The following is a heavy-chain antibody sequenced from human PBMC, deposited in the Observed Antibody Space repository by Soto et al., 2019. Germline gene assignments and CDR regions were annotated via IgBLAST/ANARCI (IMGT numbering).Heavy chain of an antibody. CDR3: ESTYSYGHYYYYGMDV. J-gene: IGHJ6*02. V-gene: IGHV4-4*07. D-gene: IGHD5-18*01. CDR1: GGCISGYY. CDR2: IYTSGST. Sequence: SETLALTVNVCGGCISGYYWSWIRQPSGKGLEWIGRIYTSGSTDYNPALKSRVTMSVDTSKNQFSLKLSSVTAADTDVYYCESTYSYGHYYYYGMDVCAQGTTVTVSS.